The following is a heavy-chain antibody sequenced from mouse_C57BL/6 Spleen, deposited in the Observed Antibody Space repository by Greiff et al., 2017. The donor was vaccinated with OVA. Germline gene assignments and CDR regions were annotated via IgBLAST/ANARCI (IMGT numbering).Heavy chain of an antibody. D-gene: IGHD2-3*01. J-gene: IGHJ1*03. V-gene: IGHV1-55*01. CDR1: GYTFTSYW. CDR2: IYPGSGST. Sequence: QVQLQQPGAELVKPGASVKMSCKASGYTFTSYWITWVKPRPGQGLEWIGDIYPGSGSTNYNEKFKSKATLTVDTSSSTAYMQLSSLTSEDSAVYYCARGGVYDGYLWYFDVWGTGTTVTVSS. CDR3: ARGGVYDGYLWYFDV.